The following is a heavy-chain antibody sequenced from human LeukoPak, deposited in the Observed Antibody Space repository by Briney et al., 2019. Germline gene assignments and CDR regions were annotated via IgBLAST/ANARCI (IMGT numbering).Heavy chain of an antibody. V-gene: IGHV3-23*01. D-gene: IGHD6-13*01. CDR1: GFTFSSYA. Sequence: GGSLRLSCAASGFTFSSYAMSWVRQAPGKGLEWVSAISGSGGSTYYADSVKGRFTISRDNPKNTLYLQMNSLRAEDTAVYYCAKDLASIAAALSRDDYWGQGTLVTVSS. J-gene: IGHJ4*02. CDR3: AKDLASIAAALSRDDY. CDR2: ISGSGGST.